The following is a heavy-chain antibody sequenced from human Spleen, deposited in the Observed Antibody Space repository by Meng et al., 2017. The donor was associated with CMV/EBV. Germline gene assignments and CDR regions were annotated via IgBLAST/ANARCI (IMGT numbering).Heavy chain of an antibody. CDR2: INHSGST. V-gene: IGHV4-39*01. CDR1: GGSIISSSYY. CDR3: ARQLRVMVYANYYYYGMDV. J-gene: IGHJ6*02. Sequence: SQTLSLTCAVSGGSIISSSYYWGWIRQSPGKGLEWIGEINHSGSTNYNPSLKSRVTISVDTSKNQFSLKLSSVTAADTAVYYCARQLRVMVYANYYYYGMDVWGQGTTVTVSS. D-gene: IGHD2-8*01.